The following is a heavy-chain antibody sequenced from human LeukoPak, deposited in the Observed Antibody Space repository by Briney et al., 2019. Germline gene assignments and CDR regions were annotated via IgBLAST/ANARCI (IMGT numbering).Heavy chain of an antibody. CDR1: GGTFSSYA. CDR3: ARDPTGLTYYGMDV. Sequence: SVTVSCTASGGTFSSYAISWVRQAPGQGLEWMGGIIPVFGTANYAQEFQGRVTITADESTSTAYMELSSLRSEDTAVYYCARDPTGLTYYGMDVWGQGTTVTVSS. V-gene: IGHV1-69*13. J-gene: IGHJ6*02. CDR2: IIPVFGTA.